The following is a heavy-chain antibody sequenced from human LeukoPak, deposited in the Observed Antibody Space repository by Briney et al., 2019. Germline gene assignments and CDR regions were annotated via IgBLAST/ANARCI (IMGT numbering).Heavy chain of an antibody. Sequence: GSLRLSCAASGFSFSSYAMSWVRQAPGKRLEWVSAISGSGDSKLYADSVKGRFTISRDNSKNTLYLQMNSLRAEDTAVYYCANKVNTVTTADYWGQGTLVTVSS. J-gene: IGHJ4*02. CDR2: ISGSGDSK. CDR1: GFSFSSYA. V-gene: IGHV3-23*01. D-gene: IGHD4-17*01. CDR3: ANKVNTVTTADY.